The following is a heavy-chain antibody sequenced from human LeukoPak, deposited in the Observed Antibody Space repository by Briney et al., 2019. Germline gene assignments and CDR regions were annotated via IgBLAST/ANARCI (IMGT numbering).Heavy chain of an antibody. J-gene: IGHJ4*02. CDR2: IIPIFGTA. CDR1: GGTFSSYA. Sequence: SVKVPCKASGGTFSSYAISWVRQAPGQGLEWMGGIIPIFGTANYAQKFQGRVTITTDESTSTAYMELSSLRSEDTAVYYCARDRGYSYGLDYWGQGTLVTVSS. CDR3: ARDRGYSYGLDY. D-gene: IGHD5-18*01. V-gene: IGHV1-69*05.